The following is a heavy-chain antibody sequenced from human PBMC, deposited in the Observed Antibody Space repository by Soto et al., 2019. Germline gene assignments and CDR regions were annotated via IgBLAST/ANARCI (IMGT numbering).Heavy chain of an antibody. Sequence: QVQLQQWGAGLLKPSETLSLTCAVYGGSFSGYYWTWIRQPPGTGLEWIGEINHSGSTNYNPSLKRSVTISVAPSTNQFSLKLPSVTAADTAVYYCARDNITGLCDYWGPGTLVTVSS. CDR1: GGSFSGYY. CDR2: INHSGST. V-gene: IGHV4-34*01. CDR3: ARDNITGLCDY. J-gene: IGHJ4*02. D-gene: IGHD2-8*02.